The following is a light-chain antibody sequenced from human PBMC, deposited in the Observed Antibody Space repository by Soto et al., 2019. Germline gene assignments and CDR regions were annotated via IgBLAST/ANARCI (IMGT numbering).Light chain of an antibody. Sequence: DTVLTRSPGTLSLSPGERASLSCRASSTVDSIYLAWYQQTPGQAPRLLIYDASNRATGIPARFSGSGSGTDFTLTISSLEPEDFAVYYCQQRSNWPPVTFGQGTRLEIK. V-gene: IGKV3-11*01. CDR3: QQRSNWPPVT. CDR2: DAS. CDR1: STVDSIY. J-gene: IGKJ5*01.